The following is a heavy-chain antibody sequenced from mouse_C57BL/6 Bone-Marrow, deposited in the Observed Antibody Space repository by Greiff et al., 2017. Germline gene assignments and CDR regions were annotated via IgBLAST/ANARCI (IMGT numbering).Heavy chain of an antibody. D-gene: IGHD1-1*01. V-gene: IGHV5-15*01. Sequence: EVKLVESGGGLVQPGGSLKLSCAASGFTFSVYGMAWVRQAPRKGPEWVAFISNLAYSIYYADTVTGRFTISRENAKNTLYLEMSSLRSEDTAMYYCARHRGSSFYWYFDVWGTGTTVTVSS. CDR3: ARHRGSSFYWYFDV. CDR1: GFTFSVYG. CDR2: ISNLAYSI. J-gene: IGHJ1*03.